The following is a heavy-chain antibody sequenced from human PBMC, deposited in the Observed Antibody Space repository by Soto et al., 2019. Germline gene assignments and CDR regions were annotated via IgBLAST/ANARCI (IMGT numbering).Heavy chain of an antibody. CDR3: AKTISGSALYYYGMDV. V-gene: IGHV3-30*18. Sequence: PGGSLRLSCAASGFTFSSYGMHWVRQAPGKGLEWVAIISYDGSNKYYADSVKGRFTISRDNSKNTLYLQMNSLRAEDTAVYYCAKTISGSALYYYGMDVWGQGTTVTVSS. CDR1: GFTFSSYG. CDR2: ISYDGSNK. D-gene: IGHD6-19*01. J-gene: IGHJ6*02.